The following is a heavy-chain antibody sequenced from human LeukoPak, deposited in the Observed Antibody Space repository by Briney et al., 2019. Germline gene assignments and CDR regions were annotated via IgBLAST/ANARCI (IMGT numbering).Heavy chain of an antibody. CDR3: ARDRASITMVRGVDY. CDR2: IIPIFGTA. Sequence: SVKVSCKASGGTFSSYAISWVRQAPGQGLEWMGGIIPIFGTANYAQKLQGRVTMTTDTSTSTAYMELRSLRSDDTAVYYCARDRASITMVRGVDYWGQGTLVTVSS. V-gene: IGHV1-69*05. J-gene: IGHJ4*02. CDR1: GGTFSSYA. D-gene: IGHD3-10*01.